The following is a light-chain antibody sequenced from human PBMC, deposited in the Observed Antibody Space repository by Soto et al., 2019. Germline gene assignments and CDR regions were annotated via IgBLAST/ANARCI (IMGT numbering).Light chain of an antibody. CDR2: AAS. V-gene: IGKV1-12*01. CDR3: LQHNTYPLT. J-gene: IGKJ4*01. Sequence: DIQMTQSPSSVSASVGDRVTITCRASQGISSWLAWYQQKPGTAPNLLISAASSLQSGVPSRFSGSGSGTDFTLIISNLQPEDFATYYCLQHNTYPLTFGGGTKVEIK. CDR1: QGISSW.